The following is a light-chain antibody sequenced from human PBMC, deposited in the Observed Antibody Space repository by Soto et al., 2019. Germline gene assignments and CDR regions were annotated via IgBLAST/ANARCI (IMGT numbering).Light chain of an antibody. Sequence: QSVLTQPPSASGSPGQSVTISCTGTSSDVGGYNYVSWYRQHPGKAPQLIIYDVNKRPSGVPDRVSGSKSGNTASLTVSGLQAEDEADYFCNSYGGTNNYVVFGGGTKLPVL. V-gene: IGLV2-8*01. CDR3: NSYGGTNNYVV. CDR2: DVN. CDR1: SSDVGGYNY. J-gene: IGLJ2*01.